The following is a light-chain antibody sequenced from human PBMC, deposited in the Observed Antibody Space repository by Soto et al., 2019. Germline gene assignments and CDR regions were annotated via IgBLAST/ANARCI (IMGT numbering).Light chain of an antibody. CDR2: KAS. Sequence: DIQMTQSPSTLSASVGDRVTITCRASQNINSWLAWYQQKPGKAPKILIYKASTLESGVPSRFSGSRSGTEFTLTISSLQPDDFAPYYCQQYNASPYIFGQGTKLDIK. J-gene: IGKJ2*01. CDR3: QQYNASPYI. CDR1: QNINSW. V-gene: IGKV1-5*03.